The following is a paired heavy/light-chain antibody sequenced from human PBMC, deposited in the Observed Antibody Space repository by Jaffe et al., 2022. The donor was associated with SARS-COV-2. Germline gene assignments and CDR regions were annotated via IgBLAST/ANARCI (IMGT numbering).Heavy chain of an antibody. CDR1: GFTFSRSI. CDR3: AKEQGGSGWSFDS. CDR2: ISTDGRST. D-gene: IGHD6-19*01. V-gene: IGHV3-23*01. Sequence: DVQLLESGGGLVQPGESLRLSCLASGFTFSRSIMGWLRQAPGKGLEWVSVISTDGRSTFYADSVKGRFTFSRDNSKDTLYLQMNSLRVEDTAVYYCAKEQGGSGWSFDSWGPGTLVTVSS. J-gene: IGHJ4*02.
Light chain of an antibody. CDR2: GAS. V-gene: IGKV3-20*01. J-gene: IGKJ4*01. CDR1: ESLKNNY. CDR3: QHLDTSRLT. Sequence: EIVLTQSPGTLSLSPGDRATLSCRASESLKNNYLTWYQQKPGQAPRLLIYGASTRASGIPDRFSGSGSGTDFTLTISRLEPEDFAVYYCQHLDTSRLTFGGGTRVEIK.